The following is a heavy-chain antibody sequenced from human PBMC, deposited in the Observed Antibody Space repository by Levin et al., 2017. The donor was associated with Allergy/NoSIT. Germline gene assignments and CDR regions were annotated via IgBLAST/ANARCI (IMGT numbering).Heavy chain of an antibody. CDR2: IYHSGST. CDR1: GYSVSSDYY. D-gene: IGHD6-19*01. V-gene: IGHV4-38-2*02. CDR3: ARDVGWYPHDAFDI. J-gene: IGHJ3*02. Sequence: ASETLSLTCAVSGYSVSSDYYWGWIRQPPGKGLEWIGNIYHSGSTYYNPSLKSRVTISVDTSKNQFSLRLSSVTAADTAVYYCARDVGWYPHDAFDIWGQGTMVTVSS.